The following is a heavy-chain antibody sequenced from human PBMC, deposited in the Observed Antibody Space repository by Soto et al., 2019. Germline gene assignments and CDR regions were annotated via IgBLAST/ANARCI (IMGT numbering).Heavy chain of an antibody. Sequence: QVQLVESGGGVVQPGRSLRLSCAASGFTFSSYAMHWVRQAPGKGLEWVAVISYDGSNKYYADSVKGRFTISRDNSKNTLYLQMNSLRAEDTAVYYCARDRPQWLVLTWFYYWGQGTLVTVSS. CDR1: GFTFSSYA. D-gene: IGHD6-19*01. CDR3: ARDRPQWLVLTWFYY. V-gene: IGHV3-30-3*01. J-gene: IGHJ4*02. CDR2: ISYDGSNK.